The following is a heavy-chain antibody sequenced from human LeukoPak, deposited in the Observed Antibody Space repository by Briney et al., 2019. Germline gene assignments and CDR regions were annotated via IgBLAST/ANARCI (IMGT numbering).Heavy chain of an antibody. J-gene: IGHJ5*02. Sequence: GGSLRLSCAASGFTFSSYAMSWVRQAPGKGLEWVSAISGSGDSTYYADSVKGRFTTSRDNSKNTLYLQMNSLRAEDTAVYYCANYFWSGFPNWFDPWGQGTLVTVSS. V-gene: IGHV3-23*01. CDR2: ISGSGDST. CDR1: GFTFSSYA. CDR3: ANYFWSGFPNWFDP. D-gene: IGHD3-3*01.